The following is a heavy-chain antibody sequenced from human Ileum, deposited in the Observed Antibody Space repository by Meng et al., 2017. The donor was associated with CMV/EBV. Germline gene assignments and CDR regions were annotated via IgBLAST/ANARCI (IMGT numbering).Heavy chain of an antibody. D-gene: IGHD5-24*01. CDR1: GFTFSTNA. CDR3: ARDRQHEHSIINWFDP. V-gene: IGHV3-30-3*01. J-gene: IGHJ5*02. Sequence: SGFTFSTNAMHWVRQAPDKGLEWVAVISYDGSTKYYADSVKGRFTIFRDNSNNTLYLQMNSLRLEDTAVYYCARDRQHEHSIINWFDPWGQGTLVTVSS. CDR2: ISYDGSTK.